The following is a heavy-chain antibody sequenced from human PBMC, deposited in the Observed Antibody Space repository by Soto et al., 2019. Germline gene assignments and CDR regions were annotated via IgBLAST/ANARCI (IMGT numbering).Heavy chain of an antibody. J-gene: IGHJ5*02. CDR3: ARQYYDFWSSYYLVQGWLDP. CDR1: GGSISSYY. Sequence: SGTPSLTFTVSGGSISSYYWTWIRQPPGKGLEWIGYIYYSGSTNYNPSLKSRVTISVDTSKNQFSLKLSSVTAADTAVYYCARQYYDFWSSYYLVQGWLDPWGKGPLVTVSS. CDR2: IYYSGST. D-gene: IGHD3-3*01. V-gene: IGHV4-59*01.